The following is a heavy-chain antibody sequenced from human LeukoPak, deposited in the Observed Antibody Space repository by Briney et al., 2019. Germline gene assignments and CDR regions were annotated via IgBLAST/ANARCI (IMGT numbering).Heavy chain of an antibody. Sequence: PGGSLRLSCTASEFTVRMNYMLWVRQAPGKGLEWVSLIFSNGDTHYADSVKGRFTISRDTSKNTVSLQMNSLRVEDTAMYYCTRDQMNYWGQGTLVTVSS. CDR2: IFSNGDT. D-gene: IGHD5-24*01. CDR3: TRDQMNY. V-gene: IGHV3-53*01. J-gene: IGHJ4*02. CDR1: EFTVRMNY.